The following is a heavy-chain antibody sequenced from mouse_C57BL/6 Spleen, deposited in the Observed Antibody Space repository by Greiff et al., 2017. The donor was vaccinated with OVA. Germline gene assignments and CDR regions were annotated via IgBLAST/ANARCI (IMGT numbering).Heavy chain of an antibody. CDR3: ARKGGKNFDY. CDR1: GYTFTSYW. V-gene: IGHV1-55*01. Sequence: QVQLQQPGAELVKPGASVKMSCKASGYTFTSYWITWVKQRPGQGREWIGDIYPGSGSTNYNEKFKSKATLTVHTSSSTADMQLSSLTSEDCAVYDCARKGGKNFDYWGQGTTLTVSS. CDR2: IYPGSGST. J-gene: IGHJ2*01.